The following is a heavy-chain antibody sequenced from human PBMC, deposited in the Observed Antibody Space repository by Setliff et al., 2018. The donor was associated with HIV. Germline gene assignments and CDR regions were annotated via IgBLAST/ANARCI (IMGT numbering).Heavy chain of an antibody. D-gene: IGHD3-22*01. CDR2: INHSGST. Sequence: SETLSLTCAVYGGSFSGYYWSWIRQPPGKGLEWIGEINHSGSTNYNPSLKSRVTISVDTSMDQFSLKLNSVTAADTAVYYCATFFLNTMTSCPACPDAFDIWGQGTMVTVSS. J-gene: IGHJ3*02. CDR1: GGSFSGYY. V-gene: IGHV4-34*01. CDR3: ATFFLNTMTSCPACPDAFDI.